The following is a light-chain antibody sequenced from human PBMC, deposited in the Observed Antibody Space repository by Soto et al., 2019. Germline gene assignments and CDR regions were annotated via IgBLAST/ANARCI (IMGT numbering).Light chain of an antibody. CDR1: QSVSTN. CDR3: QQYGSSLAIT. Sequence: EIVMTQSPATLSVSPGERATLSCRASQSVSTNLAWYQQKPGQAPRLLIHGTSTRATDIPARFSGSGSGTAFTLTISSLQSEDFAVYYCQQYGSSLAITFVQGTRLEIK. V-gene: IGKV3-15*01. J-gene: IGKJ5*01. CDR2: GTS.